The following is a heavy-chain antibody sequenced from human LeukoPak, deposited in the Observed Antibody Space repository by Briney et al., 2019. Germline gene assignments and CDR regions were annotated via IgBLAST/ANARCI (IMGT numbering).Heavy chain of an antibody. V-gene: IGHV3-7*01. CDR2: IKQDGSEK. D-gene: IGHD2-2*01. Sequence: PGGSLRLSCAASGFTFDDYGMSWVRQAPGKGLEWVANIKQDGSEKYYVDSVKGRFTISRDNAKNSLYLQMNSLRAEDTAVYYCASLVVVPAAMVSWFDPWGQGTLVTVSS. CDR3: ASLVVVPAAMVSWFDP. CDR1: GFTFDDYG. J-gene: IGHJ5*02.